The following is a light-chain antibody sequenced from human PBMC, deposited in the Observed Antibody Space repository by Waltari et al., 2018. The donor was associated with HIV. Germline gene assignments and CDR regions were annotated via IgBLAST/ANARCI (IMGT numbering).Light chain of an antibody. CDR2: AVN. CDR3: SSFSDNNRIV. V-gene: IGLV2-8*01. Sequence: QSALTQPPSASGSPGQSVAISCTGTSSDAGDYHSVPWHQQHPGKAPKHLIYAVNKRPSGVPDRFSGSKSGNTASLTVSGLQVDDEADYYCSSFSDNNRIVFGTGTRVTVL. CDR1: SSDAGDYHS. J-gene: IGLJ1*01.